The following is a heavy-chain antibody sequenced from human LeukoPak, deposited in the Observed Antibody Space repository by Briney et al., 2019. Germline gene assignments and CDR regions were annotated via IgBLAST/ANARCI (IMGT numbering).Heavy chain of an antibody. Sequence: SETLSLTCAVSPYSISSGYYWGWIRQPPGKGLEWIGSIYHSGSAYYNPSLKSRVTISADTSKNQFSLNLSSVTAADTAVYYCARDGYCSGGSCYPYYFDYWGQGALVTVSS. V-gene: IGHV4-38-2*02. CDR1: PYSISSGYY. J-gene: IGHJ4*02. D-gene: IGHD2-15*01. CDR2: IYHSGSA. CDR3: ARDGYCSGGSCYPYYFDY.